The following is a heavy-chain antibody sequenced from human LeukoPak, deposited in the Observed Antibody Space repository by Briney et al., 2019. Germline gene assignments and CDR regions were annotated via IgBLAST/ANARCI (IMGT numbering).Heavy chain of an antibody. CDR2: INHSGST. D-gene: IGHD6-13*01. V-gene: IGHV4-34*01. CDR3: ARGPSYSSNWSLDY. CDR1: GGSFSGYY. Sequence: PSETLSLTCAVYGGSFSGYYWSWIRQPPGKGLEWIGEINHSGSTNYNPSLKSRVTMSVDTSKNQFSLKLSSVTAADTAVYYCARGPSYSSNWSLDYWGQGTLVTVSS. J-gene: IGHJ4*02.